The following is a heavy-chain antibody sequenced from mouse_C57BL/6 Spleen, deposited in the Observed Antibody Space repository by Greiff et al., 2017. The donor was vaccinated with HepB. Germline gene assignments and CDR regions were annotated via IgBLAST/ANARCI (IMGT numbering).Heavy chain of an antibody. CDR3: AKKGDSNWYFDV. CDR2: IWRGGST. D-gene: IGHD2-5*01. Sequence: QVHVKQSGPGLVQPSQSLSVTCTVSGFSLTSYGVHWVRQSPGKGLEWLGVIWRGGSTDYNAAFMSRLSITKDNSKSQVFFKMNSLQADDTAIYYCAKKGDSNWYFDVWGTGTTVTVSS. CDR1: GFSLTSYG. J-gene: IGHJ1*03. V-gene: IGHV2-5*01.